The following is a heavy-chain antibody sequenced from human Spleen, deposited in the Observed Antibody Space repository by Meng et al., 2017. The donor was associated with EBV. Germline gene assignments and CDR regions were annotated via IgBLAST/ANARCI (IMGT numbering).Heavy chain of an antibody. CDR3: ARTDIHCSGTSCFFDF. V-gene: IGHV4-30-4*01. D-gene: IGHD2-2*01. Sequence: QVQLLESGPGLVKPSQTLSLTCTVSGFSINSGGHYWGWIRQSPGKGLEWIGYIYSSGSTYYNPSLEGRITISVDTSKNPFSLELNSLTAADTAVYYCARTDIHCSGTSCFFDFWGQGTLVTVSS. J-gene: IGHJ4*02. CDR1: GFSINSGGHY. CDR2: IYSSGST.